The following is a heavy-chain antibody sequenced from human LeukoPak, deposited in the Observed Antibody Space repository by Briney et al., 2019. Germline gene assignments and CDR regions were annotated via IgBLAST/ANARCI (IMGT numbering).Heavy chain of an antibody. CDR3: ARGPPRANCGADCHYYFDS. V-gene: IGHV3-30*03. CDR1: GFTFSNYG. CDR2: ISSDETNI. J-gene: IGHJ4*02. Sequence: PGGSLRLSCAASGFTFSNYGMHWVRQAPGKGSEWVAVISSDETNIRYGDSVKGRFTVSRDNAKNTLYLQMNSLRAEDTAVYFCARGPPRANCGADCHYYFDSWGQGTLVTVSS. D-gene: IGHD2-21*02.